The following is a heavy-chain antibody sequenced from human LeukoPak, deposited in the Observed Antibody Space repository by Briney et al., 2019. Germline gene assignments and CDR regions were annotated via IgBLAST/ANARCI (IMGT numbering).Heavy chain of an antibody. J-gene: IGHJ4*02. CDR2: INHNGNVN. V-gene: IGHV3-7*03. D-gene: IGHD3/OR15-3a*01. CDR1: GFTFSSYW. CDR3: ARGGGLDV. Sequence: GGSLRLSCAASGFTFSSYWMNWARQAPGKGLEWVASINHNGNVNYYVDSVKGRFTISRDNAKNSLYLQMSNLRAEDTAVYFCARGGGLDVWGQGTLVTVSS.